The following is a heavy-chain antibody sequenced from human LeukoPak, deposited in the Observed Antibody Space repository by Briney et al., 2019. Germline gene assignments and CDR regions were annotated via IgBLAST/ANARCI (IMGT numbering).Heavy chain of an antibody. CDR2: IYYSGST. CDR1: GGSISSYY. CDR3: ARDKDLDAFDI. Sequence: PSETLSLTCTVSGGSISSYYWSWIRQPPGKGLEWIGYIYYSGSTNYNPSLKSRVTISVDTSKNQFSLKLSSVTAADTAVYYCARDKDLDAFDIWGQGTMVTVSS. V-gene: IGHV4-59*12. J-gene: IGHJ3*02.